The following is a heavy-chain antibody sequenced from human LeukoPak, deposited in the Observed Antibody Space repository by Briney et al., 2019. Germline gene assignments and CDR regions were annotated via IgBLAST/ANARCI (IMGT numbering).Heavy chain of an antibody. CDR2: ISGSGGST. V-gene: IGHV3-23*01. J-gene: IGHJ4*02. D-gene: IGHD1-7*01. Sequence: GGSLRLSCAASGFTFSSYAMSWVRQAPGKGLEWVSAISGSGGSTYHADSVKGRFTISRDNSKNTLYLQMNSLRAEDTALYYCARGMYQNYYFDYWGQGTLVTVSS. CDR3: ARGMYQNYYFDY. CDR1: GFTFSSYA.